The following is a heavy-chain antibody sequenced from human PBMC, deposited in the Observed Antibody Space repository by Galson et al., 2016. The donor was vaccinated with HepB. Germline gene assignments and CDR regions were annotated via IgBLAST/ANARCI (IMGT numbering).Heavy chain of an antibody. Sequence: SLRLSCAASGFTFSRSDMYWVRQAPGKGLEWVAVTSYDGSNEYYADSVKGRFTISRDNSKNTLYPQMNSLRAEDTAVYYCANPETRPYDILTGYSHFDYWGQGTLVTVSS. CDR2: TSYDGSNE. J-gene: IGHJ4*02. CDR1: GFTFSRSD. V-gene: IGHV3-30*18. D-gene: IGHD3-9*01. CDR3: ANPETRPYDILTGYSHFDY.